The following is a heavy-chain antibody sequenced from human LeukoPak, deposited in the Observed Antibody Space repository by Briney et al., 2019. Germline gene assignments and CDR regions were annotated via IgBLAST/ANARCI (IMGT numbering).Heavy chain of an antibody. CDR3: AKALTVTDAFDI. CDR2: ISYDGTNK. J-gene: IGHJ3*02. CDR1: GFTFSSYG. V-gene: IGHV3-30*18. D-gene: IGHD4-17*01. Sequence: PGGSLRLSCVASGFTFSSYGMHWVRQAPGKGLEWVAVISYDGTNKYYADSVKGRFTISRDNTKNTLYLQMNSLRAEDTAVYYCAKALTVTDAFDIWGQRTVVTVSS.